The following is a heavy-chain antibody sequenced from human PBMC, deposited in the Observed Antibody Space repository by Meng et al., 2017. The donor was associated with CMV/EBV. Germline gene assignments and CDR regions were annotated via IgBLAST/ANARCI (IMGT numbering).Heavy chain of an antibody. V-gene: IGHV4-34*01. CDR1: GGSFSGYY. Sequence: SETLSLTCAVYGGSFSGYYWSWIRQPPGKGLEWIGEINHSGSTNYNPSLKSRVTISVDTSKNQFSLKLSSVTAADTAVYYCARLWGWGALYYQLLYYSSRGGYYYYGMDVWGQGTTVTVSS. D-gene: IGHD2-2*02. CDR3: ARLWGWGALYYQLLYYSSRGGYYYYGMDV. CDR2: INHSGST. J-gene: IGHJ6*02.